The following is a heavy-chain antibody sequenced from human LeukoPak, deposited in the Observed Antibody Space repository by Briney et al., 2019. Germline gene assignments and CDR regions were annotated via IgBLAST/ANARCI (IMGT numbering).Heavy chain of an antibody. CDR3: AKAGCTNGVCTNDY. CDR2: IRYDGSNK. D-gene: IGHD2-8*01. V-gene: IGHV3-30*02. Sequence: PGGSLRLSCAASGFTFSSYGMHWVRQAPGKGLEWVAFIRYDGSNKYYADSVKGRFTISRDNSKNTLYLQMNSLRVEDTAMYYCAKAGCTNGVCTNDYWGQGTLVTVSP. CDR1: GFTFSSYG. J-gene: IGHJ4*02.